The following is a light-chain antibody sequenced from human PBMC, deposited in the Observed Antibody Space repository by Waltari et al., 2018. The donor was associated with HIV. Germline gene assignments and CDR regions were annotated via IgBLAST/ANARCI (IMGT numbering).Light chain of an antibody. V-gene: IGLV8-61*01. CDR1: SGSVSPSHS. J-gene: IGLJ3*02. CDR3: LLYMGSSIWV. Sequence: QTVVTQEPSFSVSPGGTVTLTCGLTSGSVSPSHSPRSYQQTPGQAPRTLMYGTATRSAGVPDRFSGSILGNRAALTITGAQADDESDYYCLLYMGSSIWVFGGGTKLTVL. CDR2: GTA.